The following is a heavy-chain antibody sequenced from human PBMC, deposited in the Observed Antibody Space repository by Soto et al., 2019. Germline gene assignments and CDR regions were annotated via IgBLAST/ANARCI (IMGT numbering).Heavy chain of an antibody. J-gene: IGHJ5*02. CDR1: GYTFTSYA. CDR3: ARGVGSGTYYNQYKWFDP. Sequence: ASVKVSCKASGYTFTSYAMHWVRQAPGQRLEWMGWINAGNGNTKYSQKLQGRVTMTTDTSTSTAYMELRSLRSDDTAVYYCARGVGSGTYYNQYKWFDPWGQGSLVAVSS. V-gene: IGHV1-3*01. D-gene: IGHD3-10*01. CDR2: INAGNGNT.